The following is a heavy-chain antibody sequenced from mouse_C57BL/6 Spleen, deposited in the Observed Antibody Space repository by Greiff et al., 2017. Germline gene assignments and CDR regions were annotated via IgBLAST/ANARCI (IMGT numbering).Heavy chain of an antibody. CDR2: IYPGSGGT. Sequence: VQLQQPGAELVKPGASVKMSCTASGYTFTGYYITWVKQRPGHGLEWIGDIYPGSGGTNYNEKFKGKATVTVDTSSSTAYMQLSSLTSEDSAVYYGARSRDDDEGFDYWGQGTTLTVSA. V-gene: IGHV1-55*01. CDR1: GYTFTGYY. J-gene: IGHJ2*01. D-gene: IGHD2-4*01. CDR3: ARSRDDDEGFDY.